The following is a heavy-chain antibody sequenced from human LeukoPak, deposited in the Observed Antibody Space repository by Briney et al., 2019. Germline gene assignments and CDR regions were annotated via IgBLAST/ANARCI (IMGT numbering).Heavy chain of an antibody. CDR3: AKVAVRGVIIPFDY. V-gene: IGHV3-23*01. J-gene: IGHJ4*02. CDR1: GFTLSSYA. Sequence: GGSLRLSCAASGFTLSSYAMSWVRQAPGKGLEWVSAISGSGGSTYYADSVKGRFTISRDNSKNTLYLQMNSLRAEDTTVYYCAKVAVRGVIIPFDYWGQGTLVTVSS. D-gene: IGHD3-10*01. CDR2: ISGSGGST.